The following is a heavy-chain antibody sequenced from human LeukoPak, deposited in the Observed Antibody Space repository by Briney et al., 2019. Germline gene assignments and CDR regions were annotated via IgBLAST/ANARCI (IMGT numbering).Heavy chain of an antibody. CDR2: ITGSGGNT. J-gene: IGHJ6*02. V-gene: IGHV3-23*01. CDR1: GFIFSSYS. Sequence: GGSLRLSCAASGFIFSSYSMSWVRQAPGKGLEWVSVITGSGGNTYYADSVKGRFTISKDNSKNTVYLQMSSLGVDDTAVYYCAKAASSSWPSYYYGMDVWGQGTTVTVSS. D-gene: IGHD6-13*01. CDR3: AKAASSSWPSYYYGMDV.